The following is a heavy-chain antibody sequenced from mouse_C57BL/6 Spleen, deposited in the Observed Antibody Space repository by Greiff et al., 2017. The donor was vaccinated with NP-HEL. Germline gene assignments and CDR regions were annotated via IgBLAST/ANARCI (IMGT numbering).Heavy chain of an antibody. CDR3: ARDRYGRFHFDY. V-gene: IGHV5-16*01. CDR2: INYDGSST. J-gene: IGHJ2*01. D-gene: IGHD2-10*02. CDR1: GFTFSDYY. Sequence: EVQVVESEGGLVQPGSSMKLSCTASGFTFSDYYMAWVRQVPEKGLEWVANINYDGSSTYYLDSLKSRFIISRDNAKNILYLQMSSLKSEDTATYYCARDRYGRFHFDYWGQGTTLTVSS.